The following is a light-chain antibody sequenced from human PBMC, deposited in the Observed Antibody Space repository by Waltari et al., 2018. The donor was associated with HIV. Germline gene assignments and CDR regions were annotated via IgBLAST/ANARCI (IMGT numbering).Light chain of an antibody. CDR1: SSNIGSNY. V-gene: IGLV1-47*02. CDR3: AAWDDSLRGFYV. J-gene: IGLJ1*01. CDR2: SNN. Sequence: QSVLTQPPSASGTPGQRVTISCSGSSSNIGSNYVYWYQQLPGTAPKLLIYSNNRRPSGVPDRFAGSKAGTSASLAISGLRSEEEAEYYCAAWDDSLRGFYVFGTGTKVTVL.